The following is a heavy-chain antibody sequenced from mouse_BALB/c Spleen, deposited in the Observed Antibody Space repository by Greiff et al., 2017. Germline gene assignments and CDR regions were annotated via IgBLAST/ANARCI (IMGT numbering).Heavy chain of an antibody. J-gene: IGHJ4*01. V-gene: IGHV5-12-2*01. CDR2: ISNGGGST. D-gene: IGHD3-1*01. CDR1: GFTFSSYT. Sequence: EVMLVESGGGLVQPGGSLKLSCAASGFTFSSYTMSWVRQTPEKRLEWVAYISNGGGSTYYPDTVKGRFTISRDNAKNTLYLQMSSLKSEDTAMYYCARQLGLRNYAMDYWGQGTSVTVSS. CDR3: ARQLGLRNYAMDY.